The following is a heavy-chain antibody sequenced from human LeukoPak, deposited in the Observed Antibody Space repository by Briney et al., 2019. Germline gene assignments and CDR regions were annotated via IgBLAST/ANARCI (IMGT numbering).Heavy chain of an antibody. V-gene: IGHV4-38-2*02. CDR2: IYHGGST. CDR3: ARDIGPHYYDSSGDGFDI. Sequence: SETLSLTCTVSGYSITSGYYWGWIRQPPGKWLEWIGIIYHGGSTYYNPSLKSRVTISVDTSKNQFSLKLTSVTAADTAVYYCARDIGPHYYDSSGDGFDIWGQGTMVTVSS. CDR1: GYSITSGYY. J-gene: IGHJ3*02. D-gene: IGHD3-22*01.